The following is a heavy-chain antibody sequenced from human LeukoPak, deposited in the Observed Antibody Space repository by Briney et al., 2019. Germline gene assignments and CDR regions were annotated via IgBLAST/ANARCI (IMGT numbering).Heavy chain of an antibody. CDR3: ARVNSGDIVVVPAANSDY. V-gene: IGHV1-18*01. J-gene: IGHJ4*02. CDR2: ISAYNGNT. Sequence: ASVKVSCKASGYTFTSYGISWVRQAPGQGLEWMGWISAYNGNTNYAQKLQGRVTMTTDTSTSTAYMELRSLRSDDTAVYYCARVNSGDIVVVPAANSDYWGQGTLVTVSS. D-gene: IGHD2-2*01. CDR1: GYTFTSYG.